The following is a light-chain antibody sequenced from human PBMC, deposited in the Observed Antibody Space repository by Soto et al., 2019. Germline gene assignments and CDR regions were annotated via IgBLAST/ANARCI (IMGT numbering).Light chain of an antibody. CDR3: QQYGMSPRT. J-gene: IGKJ1*01. V-gene: IGKV3-20*01. CDR2: GAS. Sequence: EIVLTQSPGTLSLSPGERATLSCRASQSVSSSYFAWYQQKPGQAPKLLIYGASSMATGIPDRFSGSGSGTDFALIISRLEPEDVAVYYCQQYGMSPRTFGQGTKVEIK. CDR1: QSVSSSY.